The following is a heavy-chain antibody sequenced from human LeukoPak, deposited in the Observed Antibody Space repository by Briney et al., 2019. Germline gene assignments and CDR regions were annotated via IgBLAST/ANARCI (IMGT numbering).Heavy chain of an antibody. CDR3: ATGGTRAATGRMGF. CDR1: GFTFSSFG. V-gene: IGHV3-30*03. Sequence: GGSLRLSCAASGFTFSSFGMHWVRQAPGKGLEWVTVTSYDGNEKYYADSVKGRFTISRDNSKNTVYLQMNSLRAEDTAVYYCATGGTRAATGRMGFWGQGALVTVSS. CDR2: TSYDGNEK. D-gene: IGHD6-25*01. J-gene: IGHJ4*02.